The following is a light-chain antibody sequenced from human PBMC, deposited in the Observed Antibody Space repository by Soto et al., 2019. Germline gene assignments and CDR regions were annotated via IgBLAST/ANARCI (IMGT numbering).Light chain of an antibody. Sequence: QSVPTQAPSVSGTPGQRVTISCSGSSSNIGTNTVNWYQQLPGTAPKLLIYNDDQRPSGVPDRFSGSKSDTSASLAISGLQSDDEAEYYCAAWDASLKGVVFGGGTKLTVL. J-gene: IGLJ2*01. CDR3: AAWDASLKGVV. CDR1: SSNIGTNT. V-gene: IGLV1-44*01. CDR2: NDD.